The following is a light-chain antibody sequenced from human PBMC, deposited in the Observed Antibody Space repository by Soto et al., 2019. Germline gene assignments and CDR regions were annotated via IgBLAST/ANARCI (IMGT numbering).Light chain of an antibody. CDR1: QTISSF. V-gene: IGKV1-39*01. CDR3: QQSFSNPPA. CDR2: AAS. J-gene: IGKJ4*01. Sequence: DIQMTQSPSSLSASVGDRVTITCRASQTISSFLNWYQQKPGKAPKLLIHAASGLQSGVPSRFSGSGSGTDFSLTISSLQPEDFASYYCQQSFSNPPAFGGGTKVEVK.